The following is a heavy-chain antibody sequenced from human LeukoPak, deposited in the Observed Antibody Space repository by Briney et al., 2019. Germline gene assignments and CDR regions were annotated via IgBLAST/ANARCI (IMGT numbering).Heavy chain of an antibody. CDR3: AKDGVVASDAFDI. V-gene: IGHV3-23*01. J-gene: IGHJ3*02. CDR2: ISGSGGST. Sequence: GGSLRLSCAASGFTFSSYAMSWVRQAPGKGLEWVSAISGSGGSTYYADSVKGRFTISRDNSKNTLYLQMNSLRAENTAVYYCAKDGVVASDAFDIWGQGTMVTVSS. CDR1: GFTFSSYA. D-gene: IGHD3-22*01.